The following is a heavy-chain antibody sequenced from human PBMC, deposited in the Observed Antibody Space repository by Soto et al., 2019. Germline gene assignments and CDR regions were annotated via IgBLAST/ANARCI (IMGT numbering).Heavy chain of an antibody. CDR3: SRVDPGETSPFDH. CDR1: GYIFTSYY. Sequence: ASVKVSCKASGYIFTSYYIHWVRQAPGQGLEWMGWINPFDGSRMFAQSFQGRVTMTRDTSTSTVYMEVSSLRSEDTAVYYCSRVDPGETSPFDHWGQGTLVTV. D-gene: IGHD3-10*01. J-gene: IGHJ4*02. V-gene: IGHV1-46*03. CDR2: INPFDGSR.